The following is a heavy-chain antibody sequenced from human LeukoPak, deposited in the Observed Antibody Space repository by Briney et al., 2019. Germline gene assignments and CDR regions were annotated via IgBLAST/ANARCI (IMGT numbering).Heavy chain of an antibody. V-gene: IGHV3-30*18. J-gene: IGHJ6*02. CDR1: GFTFSSYG. D-gene: IGHD6-13*01. Sequence: GGSLRLSCAASGFTFSSYGMHWVRQAPGKGLEWVAVISYDGSNKYYADSVKGRFTISRDNSKNTLYLQMNSLRAEDTAVYYCAKDLAAADNYYYYGIDVWGQGTTVTVPS. CDR2: ISYDGSNK. CDR3: AKDLAAADNYYYYGIDV.